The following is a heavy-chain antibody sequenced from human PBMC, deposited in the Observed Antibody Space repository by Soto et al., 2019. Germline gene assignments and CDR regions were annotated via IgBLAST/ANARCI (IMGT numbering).Heavy chain of an antibody. V-gene: IGHV3-23*01. CDR1: GFTFRDYA. D-gene: IGHD3-9*01. CDR3: AKGGAVYGFLTLDY. CDR2: ITGSSSNL. J-gene: IGHJ4*02. Sequence: EVQLLESGGGLEQPGGSLRLSCAASGFTFRDYAMSWVRQAPGKGLEWVTTITGSSSNLYYSDSVKGRFAISRDNSKNTLYLKMDSLTAEDRAVYYCAKGGAVYGFLTLDYWGQGTLVTVSS.